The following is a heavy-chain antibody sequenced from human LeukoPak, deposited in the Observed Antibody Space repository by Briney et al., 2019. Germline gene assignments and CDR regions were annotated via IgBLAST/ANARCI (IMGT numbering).Heavy chain of an antibody. CDR2: ILYDGSNK. D-gene: IGHD5-18*01. CDR3: ARGGYSYGFDY. J-gene: IGHJ4*02. CDR1: GFTFSSYA. V-gene: IGHV3-30-3*01. Sequence: GGSLRLSCAASGFTFSSYAMHWVRQAPGKGLEGVAVILYDGSNKYYADSVKGRFTISRDNSKNTLYLQMNSLRAEDTAVYYCARGGYSYGFDYWGQGTLVTVSS.